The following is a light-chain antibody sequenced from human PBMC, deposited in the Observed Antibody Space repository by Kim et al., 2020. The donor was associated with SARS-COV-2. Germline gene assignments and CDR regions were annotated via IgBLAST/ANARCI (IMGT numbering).Light chain of an antibody. J-gene: IGKJ1*01. CDR3: QQYGTTWT. CDR2: AAS. Sequence: LSPRERATLSCRASQGIASTSLACRQQKPGQAPRLLIYAASSRATGIPDRFSGSGSGTDFTLTISRLEPEEFAVYYCQQYGTTWTFGQGTKVDIK. V-gene: IGKV3-20*01. CDR1: QGIASTS.